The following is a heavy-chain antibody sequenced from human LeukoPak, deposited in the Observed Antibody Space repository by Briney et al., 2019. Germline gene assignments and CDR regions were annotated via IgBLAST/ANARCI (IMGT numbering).Heavy chain of an antibody. J-gene: IGHJ4*02. V-gene: IGHV4-61*02. D-gene: IGHD6-6*01. CDR2: IYTSGST. CDR3: AREQTPYSSSSPYDY. CDR1: GGSISSGSYY. Sequence: PSETLSLTCTVSGGSISSGSYYWSWIRQPAGKGLEWIGRIYTSGSTNYNPSLKSRVTISVDTSKNQFSLKLSSVTAADTAVYYCAREQTPYSSSSPYDYWGQGTLVTVSS.